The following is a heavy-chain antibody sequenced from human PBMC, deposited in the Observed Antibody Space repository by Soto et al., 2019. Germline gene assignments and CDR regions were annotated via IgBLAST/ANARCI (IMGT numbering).Heavy chain of an antibody. CDR2: ISADNGNT. J-gene: IGHJ4*02. CDR3: ERRGVLPDY. V-gene: IGHV1-18*01. Sequence: QVQLVQSGAEVKRPGASVKVSCKASGYTFTNYGITWVRQSPGQGLVWMGWISADNGNTNYAQKLQGRVTMTTDTSTTTAYMELRSLRSDDTAVYYCERRGVLPDYWGQGTLVTVSS. D-gene: IGHD3-10*01. CDR1: GYTFTNYG.